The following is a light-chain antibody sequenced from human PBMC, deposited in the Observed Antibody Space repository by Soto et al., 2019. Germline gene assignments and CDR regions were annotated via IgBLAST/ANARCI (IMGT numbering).Light chain of an antibody. J-gene: IGKJ5*01. Sequence: IQLTQSPSSLSASVGDRVTITCRASQGISNYLAWYQQKPGKTPRLLIYAATTLQSGVPSRFSGSGSGTDFALTISSLQPEDFATYYCQQLKSYVTFGQGTRLEIK. CDR3: QQLKSYVT. V-gene: IGKV1-9*01. CDR1: QGISNY. CDR2: AAT.